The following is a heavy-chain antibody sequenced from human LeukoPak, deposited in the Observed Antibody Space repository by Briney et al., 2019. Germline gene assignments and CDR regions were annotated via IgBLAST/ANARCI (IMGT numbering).Heavy chain of an antibody. CDR2: INHSGST. CDR3: ARDTGMISSGSIDY. D-gene: IGHD3-22*01. CDR1: GGSFSGYY. Sequence: SETLSLTCAVYGGSFSGYYWSWIRQPPGKGLEWIGEINHSGSTNYNPSLKSRVTISVDTSKNQFSLKLSSVTAADTAVYYCARDTGMISSGSIDYWGQGTLVTVSS. J-gene: IGHJ4*02. V-gene: IGHV4-34*01.